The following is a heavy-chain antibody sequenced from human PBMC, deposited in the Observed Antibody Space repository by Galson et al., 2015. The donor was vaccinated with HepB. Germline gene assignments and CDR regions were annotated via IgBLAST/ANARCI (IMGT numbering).Heavy chain of an antibody. Sequence: SLRLSCATAGFTFSSYAMTWVRQAPGKGLEWVSSISSSGGGTYYADSVKGRFTISRDNSKNTVFLQMNSLRAEDTAIYYCAKVAVAGTKGAFDIWGQGTMVTVSS. V-gene: IGHV3-23*01. CDR2: ISSSGGGT. J-gene: IGHJ3*02. CDR1: GFTFSSYA. D-gene: IGHD6-13*01. CDR3: AKVAVAGTKGAFDI.